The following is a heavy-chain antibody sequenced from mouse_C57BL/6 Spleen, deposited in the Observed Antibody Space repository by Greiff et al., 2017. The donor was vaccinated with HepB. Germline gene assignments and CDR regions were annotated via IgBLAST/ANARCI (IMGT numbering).Heavy chain of an antibody. CDR3: ARPNYYGPNFDY. J-gene: IGHJ2*01. CDR1: GYTFTSYW. D-gene: IGHD1-1*01. CDR2: IYPSDSET. V-gene: IGHV1-61*01. Sequence: QVQLQQPGAELVRPGSSVKLSCKASGYTFTSYWMDWVKQRPGQGLEWIGNIYPSDSETHYNQKFKDKATLTVDKSSSTAYMQLSSLTSEDSAVYYCARPNYYGPNFDYWGQGTTLTVSS.